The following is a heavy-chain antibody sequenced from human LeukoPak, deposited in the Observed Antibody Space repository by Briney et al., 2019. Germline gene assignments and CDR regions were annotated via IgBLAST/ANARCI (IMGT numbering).Heavy chain of an antibody. D-gene: IGHD2-2*01. CDR2: ISGSGGTT. CDR1: GFTFSSYA. J-gene: IGHJ4*02. Sequence: GGSLRLPCAASGFTFSSYAMSWVRQAPGKGLEWVSGISGSGGTTYYANSVKGRFTISRDNSKNTLYLQMNSLRTEDTAVYYCAKDGSSTTWYSVADYWGQGTLVTVSS. CDR3: AKDGSSTTWYSVADY. V-gene: IGHV3-23*01.